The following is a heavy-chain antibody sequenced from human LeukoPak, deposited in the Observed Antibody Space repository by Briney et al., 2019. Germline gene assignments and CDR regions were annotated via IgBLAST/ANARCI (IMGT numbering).Heavy chain of an antibody. D-gene: IGHD6-19*01. CDR3: AREAVSGPFHY. V-gene: IGHV4-34*01. CDR2: INHSGST. J-gene: IGHJ4*02. CDR1: GGSFSGYY. Sequence: PSETLSLTCAVYGGSFSGYYWSWIRQPPGKGLERIGEINHSGSTNYNPSLKSRVTISVDTSKDQFSLKLSSVTAADTAVYYCAREAVSGPFHYWGQGTLVTVSS.